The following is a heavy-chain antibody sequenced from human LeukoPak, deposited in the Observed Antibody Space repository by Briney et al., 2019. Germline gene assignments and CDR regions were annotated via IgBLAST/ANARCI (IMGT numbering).Heavy chain of an antibody. Sequence: SETLSLTCTVSGGSISSGGYYWSWIRQPPGKGLEWIGYIYYSGSTYYNPSLKSRVTISVDTSKNQFSLKLSSVTAADTAVYYCARVPRGDPDLGWFDPWGQGTLVTVSS. CDR3: ARVPRGDPDLGWFDP. J-gene: IGHJ5*02. V-gene: IGHV4-30-4*01. D-gene: IGHD2-21*02. CDR1: GGSISSGGYY. CDR2: IYYSGST.